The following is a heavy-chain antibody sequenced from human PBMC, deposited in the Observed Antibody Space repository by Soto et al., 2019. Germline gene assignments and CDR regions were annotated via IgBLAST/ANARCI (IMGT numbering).Heavy chain of an antibody. CDR2: IYESGST. J-gene: IGHJ6*02. Sequence: SETLSLTCTVSGGSISSGGYYWSWIRQHTGKGREWIGYIYESGSTYYNPSLKSRVTISVDTSKNHFSLKLSSVTAADTAVYYCAREDSYGWSGESLYVWGQETTVTVPS. CDR1: GGSISSGGYY. CDR3: AREDSYGWSGESLYV. D-gene: IGHD6-19*01. V-gene: IGHV4-31*03.